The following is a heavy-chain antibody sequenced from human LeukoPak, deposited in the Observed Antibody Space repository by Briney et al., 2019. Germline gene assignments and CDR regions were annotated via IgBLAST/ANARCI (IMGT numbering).Heavy chain of an antibody. CDR3: ARHERFPRYFDL. Sequence: PSETLSLTCTVSGGSISSYYWSWIRQPPGKGLEWIGYIYYSGSTNYNPSLKSRVTISVDTSKNQFSLKLSSVTAADTAVYYCARHERFPRYFDLWGRGTLVTVSS. V-gene: IGHV4-59*08. J-gene: IGHJ2*01. CDR1: GGSISSYY. CDR2: IYYSGST.